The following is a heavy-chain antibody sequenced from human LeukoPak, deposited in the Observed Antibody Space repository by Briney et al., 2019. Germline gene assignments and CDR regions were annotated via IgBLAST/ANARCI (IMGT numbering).Heavy chain of an antibody. Sequence: GASVKVSCKASGGTFSSYAISWVRQAPGQGLEWMGWINPNNGDTNYAQKFQGRVTMTRDTSISTAYMDLSRLRSDDTAVYYCARAPTRDGYNCFDYWGQGTLVTVSS. CDR1: GGTFSSYA. V-gene: IGHV1-2*02. D-gene: IGHD5-24*01. J-gene: IGHJ4*02. CDR3: ARAPTRDGYNCFDY. CDR2: INPNNGDT.